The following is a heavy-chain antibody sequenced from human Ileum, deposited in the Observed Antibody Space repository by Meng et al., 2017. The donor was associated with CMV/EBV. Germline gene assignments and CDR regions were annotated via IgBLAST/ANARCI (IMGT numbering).Heavy chain of an antibody. V-gene: IGHV3-66*01. J-gene: IGHJ4*02. CDR1: GFTVTNNY. D-gene: IGHD3-3*02. CDR2: TNSDERT. CDR3: VRDQHS. Sequence: VESGGGMVQPGGSLRFSFVVSGFTVTNNYLSWVRQAPGKGTEWVSVTNSDERTDYSDSVRGRFTVSRDNSKNILYLQMNSLRVEDTGVYFCVRDQHSWGQGTLVTVSS.